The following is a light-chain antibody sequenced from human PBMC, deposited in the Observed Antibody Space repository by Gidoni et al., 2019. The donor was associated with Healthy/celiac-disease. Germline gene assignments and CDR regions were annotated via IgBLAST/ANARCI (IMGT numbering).Light chain of an antibody. V-gene: IGLV4-69*01. J-gene: IGLJ3*02. CDR1: TYA. CDR2: LNSDGSH. Sequence: TYAIAWHQQQPEKGPRYLMKLNSDGSHSKGDGIPDRFSGSSSGAERYLTISSLQSEDEADYYCQTWGTGIRVFGGGTTLTVL. CDR3: QTWGTGIRV.